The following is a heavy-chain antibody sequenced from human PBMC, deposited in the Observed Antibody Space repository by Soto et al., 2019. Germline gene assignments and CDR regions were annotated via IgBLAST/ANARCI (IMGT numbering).Heavy chain of an antibody. CDR2: ISSSGSTI. Sequence: GGSLRLSCAASGFTFSDYYMSWIRQAPGKGLEWVSYISSSGSTIYYADSVKGRFTISRDNAKNSLYLQMNSLRAEDMAVYYCAKDRAEWLARFAPIWGQGTMVTVSS. J-gene: IGHJ3*02. CDR3: AKDRAEWLARFAPI. V-gene: IGHV3-11*01. D-gene: IGHD6-19*01. CDR1: GFTFSDYY.